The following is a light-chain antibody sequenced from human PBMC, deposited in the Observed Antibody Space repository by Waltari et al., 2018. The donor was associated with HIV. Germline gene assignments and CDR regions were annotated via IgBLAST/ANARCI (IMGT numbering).Light chain of an antibody. J-gene: IGLJ3*02. V-gene: IGLV1-44*01. CDR1: SSNIGSNT. Sequence: QSVLTQPPSASGTPGQRVTISCSGSSSNIGSNTVNWYHQLPGTAPKLLIYTNNQRPSGVPDRVSGSKSGTSGSLAISGLQSEDEADYYCAAWDDSLNGWVFGGGTKLTVL. CDR3: AAWDDSLNGWV. CDR2: TNN.